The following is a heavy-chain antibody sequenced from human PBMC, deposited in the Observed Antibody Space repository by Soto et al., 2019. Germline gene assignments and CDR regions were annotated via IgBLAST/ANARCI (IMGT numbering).Heavy chain of an antibody. CDR3: ARGGYCRSTSCHMPLY. CDR1: GGSISSGDYY. CDR2: IYYSGST. Sequence: PSETLSLTCTVSGGSISSGDYYWSWIRQPPGKGLEWIGYIYYSGSTYYNPSLKSRVTISVDTSKNQFSLKLSSVTAADTAVYYCARGGYCRSTSCHMPLYWGQGTLVTVSS. J-gene: IGHJ4*02. V-gene: IGHV4-30-4*01. D-gene: IGHD2-2*02.